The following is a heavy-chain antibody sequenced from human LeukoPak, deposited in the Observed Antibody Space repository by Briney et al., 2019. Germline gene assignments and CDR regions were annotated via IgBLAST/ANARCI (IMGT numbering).Heavy chain of an antibody. D-gene: IGHD5-12*01. CDR2: INHSGST. J-gene: IGHJ4*02. Sequence: GSLRLSCAASGFTFSDYYMSWVRQAPGKGLGWIGEINHSGSTNYNASVKSRVTISVDTSKNQFSLKLSSVTAADTAVYYCARGLRLYSGYDFLRYWGQGTLVTVSS. CDR1: GFTFSDYY. V-gene: IGHV4-34*01. CDR3: ARGLRLYSGYDFLRY.